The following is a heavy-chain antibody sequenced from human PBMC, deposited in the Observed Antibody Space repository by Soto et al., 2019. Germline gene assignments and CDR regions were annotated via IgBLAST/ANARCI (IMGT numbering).Heavy chain of an antibody. J-gene: IGHJ6*02. CDR3: ASDYGSGVEMDV. D-gene: IGHD3-10*01. CDR1: GYTFSGYY. V-gene: IGHV1-46*01. CDR2: FKPTGGGST. Sequence: ASEKVSCKPSGYTFSGYYVHWVRQAPGQGLEWMGVFKPTGGGSTSYAQRFQGRVTVTRDTSTSTVYMELGSLRFDDTAVYFCASDYGSGVEMDVWGQGTRVTVSS.